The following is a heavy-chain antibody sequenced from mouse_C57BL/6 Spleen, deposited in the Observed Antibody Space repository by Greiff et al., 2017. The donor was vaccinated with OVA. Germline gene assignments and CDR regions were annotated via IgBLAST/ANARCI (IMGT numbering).Heavy chain of an antibody. CDR1: GYTFTSYW. CDR3: ARYDGYYPFAY. D-gene: IGHD2-3*01. CDR2: IDPSDSET. V-gene: IGHV1-52*01. Sequence: VQLQQSGAELVRPGSSVKLSCKASGYTFTSYWMHWVKQRPIQGLEWIGNIDPSDSETHYNQKFKDKATLTVDKSSSTAYMQLSSLTSEDSAVYYCARYDGYYPFAYWGQGTLVTVSA. J-gene: IGHJ3*01.